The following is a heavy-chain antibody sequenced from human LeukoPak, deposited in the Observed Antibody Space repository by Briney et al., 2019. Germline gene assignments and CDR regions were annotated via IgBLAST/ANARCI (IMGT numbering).Heavy chain of an antibody. D-gene: IGHD3-3*01. CDR2: INHSGST. CDR1: GGSFSGYY. CDR3: ARARTYYDFWSGYYTSSGWFDP. J-gene: IGHJ5*02. Sequence: PSETLSLTCAVYGGSFSGYYWSWIRQPPGKGLEWIGEINHSGSTNYTPSLKSRVTIPVETSKNHFSLKLNSVTAADTAVYYCARARTYYDFWSGYYTSSGWFDPWGQGTLVTVSS. V-gene: IGHV4-34*01.